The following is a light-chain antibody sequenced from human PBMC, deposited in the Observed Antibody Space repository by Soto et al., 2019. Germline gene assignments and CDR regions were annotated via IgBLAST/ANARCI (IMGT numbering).Light chain of an antibody. J-gene: IGKJ4*01. CDR2: DAS. Sequence: EIVLTQSPATLSLSPGERATLSCRASQSVSSHLAWYQQKPGQAPRLLIYDASNRATGIPARFSGSGSGTDFTLTISSLEPEDFAVYYCHQRNSWPLTFGGGTKVEIK. V-gene: IGKV3-11*01. CDR1: QSVSSH. CDR3: HQRNSWPLT.